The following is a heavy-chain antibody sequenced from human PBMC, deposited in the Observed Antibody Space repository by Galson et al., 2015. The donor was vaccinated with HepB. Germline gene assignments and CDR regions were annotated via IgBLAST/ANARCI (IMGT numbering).Heavy chain of an antibody. CDR3: ARVITPQSCSGGSCYSSWFDP. CDR1: GGTFSSYA. Sequence: SVKVSCKASGGTFSSYAISWVRQAPGQGLEWMGGIIPIFGIANYAQKFQGRVTITADKSTSTAYMELSSLRSEDTAVYYCARVITPQSCSGGSCYSSWFDPWGQGTLVTVSS. J-gene: IGHJ5*02. V-gene: IGHV1-69*10. D-gene: IGHD2-15*01. CDR2: IIPIFGIA.